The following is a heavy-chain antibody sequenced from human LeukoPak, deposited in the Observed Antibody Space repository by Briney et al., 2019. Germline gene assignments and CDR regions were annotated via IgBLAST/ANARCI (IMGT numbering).Heavy chain of an antibody. CDR1: GFTFDNYA. CDR3: AKDMNSYGSGSSYNSWGPFDS. V-gene: IGHV3-9*01. J-gene: IGHJ4*02. CDR2: IAWNSGNT. Sequence: GRSLRLSCAASGFTFDNYAMHWVRQAPGKGLEWVSGIAWNSGNTGFADSVKGRFTISRDNAENSLYLQMNSLTPEDTAFYFCAKDMNSYGSGSSYNSWGPFDSWGQGTLVTVSS. D-gene: IGHD3-10*01.